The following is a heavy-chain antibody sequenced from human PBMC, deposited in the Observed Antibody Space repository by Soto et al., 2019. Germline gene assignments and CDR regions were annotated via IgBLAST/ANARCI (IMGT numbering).Heavy chain of an antibody. V-gene: IGHV1-2*02. D-gene: IGHD3-22*01. CDR2: INPNSGGT. J-gene: IGHJ6*02. CDR3: ARDYESSGYYYVFHYYYGMDV. Sequence: ASVKVSCKASGYTFTGYYMHWVRQAPGQGLEWMGWINPNSGGTNYAQKFQGRVTMTRDTSISTAYMELSRLRSDDTAVYYCARDYESSGYYYVFHYYYGMDVWGQGTTVTV. CDR1: GYTFTGYY.